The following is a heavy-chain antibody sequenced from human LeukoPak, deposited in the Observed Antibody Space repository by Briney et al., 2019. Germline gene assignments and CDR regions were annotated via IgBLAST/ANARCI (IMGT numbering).Heavy chain of an antibody. CDR1: GGSISSSTYY. J-gene: IGHJ4*02. Sequence: PSETLPLTCTVSGGSISSSTYYWGRIRQPPGKGLEWIGSFLYSGSTYYNPSLKSRVTISVGTSKNQFSLKLSSVTAADTAVYYCARGYSVDYWGQGTLVTVSS. CDR2: FLYSGST. CDR3: ARGYSVDY. V-gene: IGHV4-39*07. D-gene: IGHD4-11*01.